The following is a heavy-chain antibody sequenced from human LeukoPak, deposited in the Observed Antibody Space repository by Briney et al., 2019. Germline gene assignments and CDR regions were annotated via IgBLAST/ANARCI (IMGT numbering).Heavy chain of an antibody. CDR3: AKDYGDYGSLEYFQH. Sequence: PGRSLRLSCAASGFTFSSHGMHWVRQAPGKGLEWVAVISYDGSNKYYADSVKGRFTISRDNSKNTLSLQMNSLRAEDTAVYYCAKDYGDYGSLEYFQHWGQGTLVTVSS. V-gene: IGHV3-30*18. J-gene: IGHJ1*01. CDR1: GFTFSSHG. D-gene: IGHD4-17*01. CDR2: ISYDGSNK.